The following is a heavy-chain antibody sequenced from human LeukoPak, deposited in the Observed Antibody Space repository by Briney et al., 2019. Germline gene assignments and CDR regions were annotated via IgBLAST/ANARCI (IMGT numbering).Heavy chain of an antibody. Sequence: SETLSLTCTVSGGSISSYYWSWIRQPPGKGLEWIGYIYYSGSTNYNPSLKSRVTISVDTSKNQFSLKLSSVTAADTAVYYCASFGYSSSWYRTWGQGTLVTVSS. CDR1: GGSISSYY. J-gene: IGHJ5*02. CDR2: IYYSGST. D-gene: IGHD6-13*01. V-gene: IGHV4-59*08. CDR3: ASFGYSSSWYRT.